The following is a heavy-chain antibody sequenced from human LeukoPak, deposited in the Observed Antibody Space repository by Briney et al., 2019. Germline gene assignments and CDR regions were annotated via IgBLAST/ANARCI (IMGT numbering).Heavy chain of an antibody. CDR3: AREGYDFWSGYRNYFDY. Sequence: PGGSLRLSCAASGFTFSSYSMNWVRQPPGKGLEWVSYISSSSSTIYYVDSVKGRFTISRDNAKNSLYLQMNSLRAEDTAVYYCAREGYDFWSGYRNYFDYWGQGTLVTVSS. J-gene: IGHJ4*02. CDR1: GFTFSSYS. D-gene: IGHD3-3*01. CDR2: ISSSSSTI. V-gene: IGHV3-48*01.